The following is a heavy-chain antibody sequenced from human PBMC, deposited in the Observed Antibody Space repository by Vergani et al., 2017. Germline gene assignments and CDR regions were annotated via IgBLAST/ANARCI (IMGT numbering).Heavy chain of an antibody. CDR1: GGSISSHY. J-gene: IGHJ6*04. CDR3: ARGPLSSSWPYYYYGMDV. D-gene: IGHD6-13*01. Sequence: QVQLQESGPGLVKPSETLSLTCTVSGGSISSHYWSWIRQPPGKGLEWIGYIYYSGSTNYNPSLKSRVTISVDTSKNQFSLKLSSVTAADTAVYYCARGPLSSSWPYYYYGMDVWGKGTTVTVSS. V-gene: IGHV4-59*11. CDR2: IYYSGST.